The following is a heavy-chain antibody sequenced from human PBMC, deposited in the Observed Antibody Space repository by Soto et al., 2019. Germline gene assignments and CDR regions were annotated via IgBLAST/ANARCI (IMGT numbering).Heavy chain of an antibody. D-gene: IGHD3-10*01. CDR2: IKYSGTT. CDR3: ARHVLWFGERTQLDY. Sequence: SETLSLTCTVSGGSISSSRCHWGWIRQPPGKGLEWIASIKYSGTTFYNPSLKSRVTLSVDTSKNQFSLKLSSVTAADTAVYYCARHVLWFGERTQLDYWGQGTLVTVSS. V-gene: IGHV4-39*01. CDR1: GGSISSSRCH. J-gene: IGHJ4*02.